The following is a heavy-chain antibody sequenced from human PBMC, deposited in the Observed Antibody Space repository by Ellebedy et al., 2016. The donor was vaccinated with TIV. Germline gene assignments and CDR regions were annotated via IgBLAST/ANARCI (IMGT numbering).Heavy chain of an antibody. Sequence: SETLSLXCTVSGGSISSSSYYWGWIRQPPGKGLEWIGTIYYSGSTYYNPSLESRVTISLDTSKNHFSLKLNSVTAADTAVYYCARGRLYSDSTGYYVDYWGRGTLVTVSP. CDR1: GGSISSSSYY. D-gene: IGHD3-22*01. J-gene: IGHJ4*02. CDR2: IYYSGST. V-gene: IGHV4-39*07. CDR3: ARGRLYSDSTGYYVDY.